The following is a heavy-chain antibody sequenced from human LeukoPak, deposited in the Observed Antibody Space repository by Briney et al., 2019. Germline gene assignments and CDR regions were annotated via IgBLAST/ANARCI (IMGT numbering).Heavy chain of an antibody. CDR2: ISYDGSDK. V-gene: IGHV3-30*04. CDR3: ARAVYRSGGYYFDY. CDR1: GFTFSSYA. Sequence: GRSLILSCAASGFTFSSYAMQWVRQAPGKGLEWVAVISYDGSDKNYADSVKGRFTISRDNSKNTLYLQMNSLRADDTAVYYCARAVYRSGGYYFDYWGQGTLVIVSS. J-gene: IGHJ4*02. D-gene: IGHD6-19*01.